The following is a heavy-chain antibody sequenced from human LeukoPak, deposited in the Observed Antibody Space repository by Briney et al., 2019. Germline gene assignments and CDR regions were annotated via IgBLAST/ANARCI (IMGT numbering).Heavy chain of an antibody. CDR3: ARGEGSDYYGSSVPI. D-gene: IGHD3-22*01. CDR2: INPSGGST. Sequence: ASVTVSCKASGYTFTSYYIHWVRQAPGQGLEGMGIINPSGGSTNYAQKFQGRVTITRDTSTRKVYMELSNLTPEDTAVYYCARGEGSDYYGSSVPIWGQGTMVTVSS. V-gene: IGHV1-46*01. CDR1: GYTFTSYY. J-gene: IGHJ3*02.